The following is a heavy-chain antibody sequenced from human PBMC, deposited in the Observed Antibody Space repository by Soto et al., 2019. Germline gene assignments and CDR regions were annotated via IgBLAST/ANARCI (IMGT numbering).Heavy chain of an antibody. D-gene: IGHD2-8*01. CDR3: AKGGDKYEGKPCAP. Sequence: EVQLLESGGGLVQPGGSLRLSCAASGFTFSSYAMSWVRQAPGKGLEWVSAISGAGDTTYYADAVKGRFTSSRDNSKNTLYLQMTSLRAADTAIDVRAKGGDKYEGKPCAPWGQEPRVLVSA. J-gene: IGHJ5*02. V-gene: IGHV3-23*01. CDR2: ISGAGDTT. CDR1: GFTFSSYA.